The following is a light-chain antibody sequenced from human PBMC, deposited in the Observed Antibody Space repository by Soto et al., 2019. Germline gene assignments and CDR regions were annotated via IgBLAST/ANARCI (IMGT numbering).Light chain of an antibody. CDR2: GAS. Sequence: EIVLTQSPATLSLSPGERATLSCRASQSVSSYLAWYQQKPGQAPRLLIYGASNRATGIPAGFSGSGSGTDFTLTITSLEPEDFAVYYCQQYGSSLFTFGPGTKVDIK. CDR1: QSVSSY. J-gene: IGKJ3*01. V-gene: IGKV3-11*01. CDR3: QQYGSSLFT.